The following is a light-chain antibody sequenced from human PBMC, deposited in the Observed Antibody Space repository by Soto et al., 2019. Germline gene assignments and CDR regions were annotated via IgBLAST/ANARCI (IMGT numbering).Light chain of an antibody. Sequence: QSVLTQPPSASGTPGQRVTISCPGSSSNIGSNYVYWYQQLPGTAPKLLIYSNNQRPSGVPDRFSGSKSGTSASLAISGLRSEDEADYYCAAWDDSLSVRVFGTGTKVTVL. CDR1: SSNIGSNY. CDR3: AAWDDSLSVRV. V-gene: IGLV1-47*02. J-gene: IGLJ1*01. CDR2: SNN.